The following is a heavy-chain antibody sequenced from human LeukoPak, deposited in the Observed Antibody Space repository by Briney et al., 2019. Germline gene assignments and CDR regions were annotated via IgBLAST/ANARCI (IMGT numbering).Heavy chain of an antibody. CDR1: GFTFRSYS. CDR2: ISSTSGTI. J-gene: IGHJ3*02. D-gene: IGHD2-2*01. CDR3: ARELVVPAAISSYDAFDI. Sequence: PGGSPRLSCVASGFTFRSYSMNWVRQAPGKGLEWVSYISSTSGTIYYADSMKGRFTISRDNAKNSLYLQMNGLRAEDTAVYYCARELVVPAAISSYDAFDIWGQGTMVTVSS. V-gene: IGHV3-48*04.